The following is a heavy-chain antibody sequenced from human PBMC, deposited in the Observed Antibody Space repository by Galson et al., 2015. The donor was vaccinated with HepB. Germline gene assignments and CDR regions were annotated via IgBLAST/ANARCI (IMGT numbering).Heavy chain of an antibody. CDR2: ISYDGSNK. Sequence: SLRLSCAASGFTFSSYAMHWVRQAPGKGLEWVAVISYDGSNKYYADSVKGRFTISRDNSKNTLYLQMNSLRAEDTAVYYCARGRQLAPAWWFDPWGQGTLVTVSS. CDR1: GFTFSSYA. V-gene: IGHV3-30-3*01. CDR3: ARGRQLAPAWWFDP. D-gene: IGHD6-6*01. J-gene: IGHJ5*02.